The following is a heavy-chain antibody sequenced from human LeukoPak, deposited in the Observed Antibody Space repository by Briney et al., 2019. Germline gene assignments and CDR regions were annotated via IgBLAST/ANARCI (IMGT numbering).Heavy chain of an antibody. J-gene: IGHJ4*02. CDR1: GFTFITFS. Sequence: PGGSLRLSCVASGFTFITFSMNWLRQAPGKGLEWISYISSAGGTRHYADSVKGRFSISRDNAKNSLYLEMNGLEAEDTAMYYCARDPAGAGIYNDFWGQGTLVTVSS. D-gene: IGHD6-19*01. V-gene: IGHV3-48*01. CDR2: ISSAGGTR. CDR3: ARDPAGAGIYNDF.